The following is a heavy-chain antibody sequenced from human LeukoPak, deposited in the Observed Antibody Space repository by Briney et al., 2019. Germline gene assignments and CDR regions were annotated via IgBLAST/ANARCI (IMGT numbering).Heavy chain of an antibody. J-gene: IGHJ4*02. D-gene: IGHD3-16*01. CDR3: ARQNDEYVWGGQLGY. Sequence: GASVKVSCKVFGYTFTGYDMHWVRQAPGQGLEWLGWINPNSGGTNYAQKFQGWVTMTRDTSISTAYMELSRLRSDDTAVYYCARQNDEYVWGGQLGYWGQGTLVTVSS. CDR2: INPNSGGT. V-gene: IGHV1-2*04. CDR1: GYTFTGYD.